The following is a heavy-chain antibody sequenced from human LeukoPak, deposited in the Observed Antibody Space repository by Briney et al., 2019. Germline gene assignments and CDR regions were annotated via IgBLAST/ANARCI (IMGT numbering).Heavy chain of an antibody. V-gene: IGHV3-30*04. CDR1: GFSFNSYP. J-gene: IGHJ4*02. Sequence: GRSLRLSCAASGFSFNSYPMHWVRQAPGKGLEWVAVISNDGNNKYHADSVKGRFTISRDNSNNTLSLQMNGLRVEDTAVYYCARPDDSESFYRANHYWGRGTLVTVS. D-gene: IGHD3-10*01. CDR2: ISNDGNNK. CDR3: ARPDDSESFYRANHY.